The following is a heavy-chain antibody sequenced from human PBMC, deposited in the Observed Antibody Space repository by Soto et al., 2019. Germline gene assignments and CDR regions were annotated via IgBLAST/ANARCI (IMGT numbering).Heavy chain of an antibody. Sequence: GGSLRLSCAASGFTFSSYAMSWVRQAPGKGLEWVSAISGSGGSTYYADSVKGRFTISRDNSKNTLYLQMNSLRAEDTAVYYCAKDPDGGDMAAAGYYFDYWGQGTLVTVSS. D-gene: IGHD6-13*01. V-gene: IGHV3-23*01. CDR2: ISGSGGST. CDR1: GFTFSSYA. J-gene: IGHJ4*02. CDR3: AKDPDGGDMAAAGYYFDY.